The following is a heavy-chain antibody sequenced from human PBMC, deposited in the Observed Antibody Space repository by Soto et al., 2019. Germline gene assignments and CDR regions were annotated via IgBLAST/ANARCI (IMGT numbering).Heavy chain of an antibody. V-gene: IGHV3-49*03. D-gene: IGHD3-3*01. CDR2: IRGKAYGGTT. CDR1: GFTFGDYA. J-gene: IGHJ4*02. Sequence: PGGSLRLSCTASGFTFGDYAMSWFRQAPGKGLEWVGFIRGKAYGGTTEYAASVKGRFTISRDDSKSIAYLQMNSLKTEDTAVYYCTNNYDFWSGYTRQVVGYWGQGTLVTVSS. CDR3: TNNYDFWSGYTRQVVGY.